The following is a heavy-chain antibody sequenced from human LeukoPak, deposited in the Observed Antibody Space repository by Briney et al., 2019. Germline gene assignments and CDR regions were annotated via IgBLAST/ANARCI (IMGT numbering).Heavy chain of an antibody. J-gene: IGHJ4*02. CDR2: FDPEDGET. CDR1: GYTLTELS. D-gene: IGHD3-3*01. Sequence: ASVKVSCKVSGYTLTELSMHWVRQAPGKGLEWMGGFDPEDGETIYAQKFQGRVTMTEDTSTDTAYMELSSLRSEDTAVYYCATVLVLEWLPNYFDYWGQGTLATVSS. V-gene: IGHV1-24*01. CDR3: ATVLVLEWLPNYFDY.